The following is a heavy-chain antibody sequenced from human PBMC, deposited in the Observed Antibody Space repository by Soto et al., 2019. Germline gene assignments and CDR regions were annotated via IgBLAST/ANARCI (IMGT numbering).Heavy chain of an antibody. D-gene: IGHD6-19*01. J-gene: IGHJ4*02. CDR2: IYYSGST. Sequence: SETLSLTCTVSGGSISSYYWSWIRQPPGKGLEWIGYIYYSGSTNYNPSLKSRVTISVDTSKNQFSLKLSSVSAADTAVYYCASLLAVAGSMDYWGQGTLVTVSS. CDR3: ASLLAVAGSMDY. V-gene: IGHV4-59*01. CDR1: GGSISSYY.